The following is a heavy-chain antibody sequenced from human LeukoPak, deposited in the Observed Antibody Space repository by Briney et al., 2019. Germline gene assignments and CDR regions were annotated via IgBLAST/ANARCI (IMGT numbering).Heavy chain of an antibody. D-gene: IGHD6-19*01. CDR2: INRNGYST. CDR3: AKDGLCPDVCPTRIAVSGDFDS. V-gene: IGHV3-23*01. Sequence: GGSLRLPCAASGFTFSIFTMSWVRQAPGKGLEWISTINRNGYSTYYADYVKGQFTISRDNSRNTMFLQMSSLSAEDTALYYCAKDGLCPDVCPTRIAVSGDFDSWGQGILVTDSS. J-gene: IGHJ4*02. CDR1: GFTFSIFT.